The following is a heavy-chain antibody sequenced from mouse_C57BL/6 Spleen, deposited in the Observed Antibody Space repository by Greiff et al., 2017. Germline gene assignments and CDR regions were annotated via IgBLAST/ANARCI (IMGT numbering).Heavy chain of an antibody. V-gene: IGHV1-82*01. CDR2: IYPGDGDT. D-gene: IGHD1-2*01. CDR1: GYAFSSSW. J-gene: IGHJ1*03. CDR3: ARALGYGDWYFDV. Sequence: VQLQQSGPELVKPGASVKISCKASGYAFSSSWMNWVKQRPGKGLEWIGRIYPGDGDTNYNGKFKGKATLTVDKSSSTAYMQLSSLTSEDSAVYFCARALGYGDWYFDVWGTGTTVTVSS.